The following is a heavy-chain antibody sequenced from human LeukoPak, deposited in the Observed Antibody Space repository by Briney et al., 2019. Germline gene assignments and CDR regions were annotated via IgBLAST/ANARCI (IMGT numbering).Heavy chain of an antibody. V-gene: IGHV3-21*01. D-gene: IGHD3-10*01. J-gene: IGHJ4*02. CDR3: ARDLMVRGVIITSDF. CDR1: GFTFSSYS. Sequence: GGSLRLSCAASGFTFSSYSMNWVRQAPGKGLEWVSSISSSSSYIYYADSVKGRFTISRDNAKNSLYLQMNSLRAEDTAVYYCARDLMVRGVIITSDFWGQGTLVTVSS. CDR2: ISSSSSYI.